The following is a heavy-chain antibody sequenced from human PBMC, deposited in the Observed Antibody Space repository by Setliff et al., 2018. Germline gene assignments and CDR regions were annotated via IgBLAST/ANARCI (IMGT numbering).Heavy chain of an antibody. J-gene: IGHJ4*02. CDR3: ARQRRWFGPQPIDY. Sequence: SETLSLTCAVSGYSISSGYYWGWIRQPPGKGLEWLGSVRHRGGTYYNPSLKSRVTISLDTSENQFSLKLSSVAAADTAVYYCARQRRWFGPQPIDYWGQGTLVTVSS. D-gene: IGHD3-10*01. V-gene: IGHV4-38-2*01. CDR1: GYSISSGYY. CDR2: VRHRGGT.